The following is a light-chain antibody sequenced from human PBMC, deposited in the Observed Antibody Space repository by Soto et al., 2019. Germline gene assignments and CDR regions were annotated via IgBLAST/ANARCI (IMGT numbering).Light chain of an antibody. CDR3: QQYKNWPPLP. J-gene: IGKJ4*01. CDR2: GAF. Sequence: EIVMTQSPATLSVSPGETATLSCRASQSVTYNLAWYQQKPGQGPRLLIYGAFTRATGIPARFSGRGSGTEFTLTISSLQSEDFAVYYCQQYKNWPPLPFGGGTKVEIK. V-gene: IGKV3-15*01. CDR1: QSVTYN.